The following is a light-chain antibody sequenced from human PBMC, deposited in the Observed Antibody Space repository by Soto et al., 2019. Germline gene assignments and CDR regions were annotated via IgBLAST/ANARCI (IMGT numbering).Light chain of an antibody. Sequence: QSVLTQPPSVSAAPGQKVTISCSGGSSNIGINSVSWYQQLPEAAPKLLIFDNNKRPSGIPDRFSASKSGASATLGITGLQAGDEAPYSCAAWDSFLSSGVFGGGTQLTVL. CDR1: SSNIGINS. CDR2: DNN. V-gene: IGLV1-51*01. J-gene: IGLJ3*02. CDR3: AAWDSFLSSGV.